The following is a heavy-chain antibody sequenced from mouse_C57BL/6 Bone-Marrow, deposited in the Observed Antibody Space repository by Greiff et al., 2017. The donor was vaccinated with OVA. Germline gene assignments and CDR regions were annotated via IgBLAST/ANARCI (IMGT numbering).Heavy chain of an antibody. CDR3: ARIGDWDLTFDY. D-gene: IGHD4-1*01. CDR2: IYPSDSET. Sequence: QVQLQQPGAELVRPGSSVKLSCKASGYTFTSYWMHWVKQRPIQGLEWIGNIYPSDSETHYNQKFKDKATLTVDKSSSTAYMQLSSLTSEDSAVYYCARIGDWDLTFDYWGQGTTLTVSS. V-gene: IGHV1-52*01. CDR1: GYTFTSYW. J-gene: IGHJ2*01.